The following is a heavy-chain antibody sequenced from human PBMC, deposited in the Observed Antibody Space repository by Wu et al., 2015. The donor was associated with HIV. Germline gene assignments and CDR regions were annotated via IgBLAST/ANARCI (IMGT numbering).Heavy chain of an antibody. CDR3: ARVSVYPRGYYGLDV. CDR2: IIPKFGTA. V-gene: IGHV1-69*12. CDR1: GDTSSNYG. Sequence: QVQLVQSGAEVKKPGSSVKVSCKASGDTSSNYGINWVRQAPGQGLEWMGGIIPKFGTAKYTQKFQGRLTITADESTSTAYMELSSLRSEDTAMYYCARVSVYPRGYYGLDVWGQGTTVTVSS. D-gene: IGHD3-3*01. J-gene: IGHJ6*02.